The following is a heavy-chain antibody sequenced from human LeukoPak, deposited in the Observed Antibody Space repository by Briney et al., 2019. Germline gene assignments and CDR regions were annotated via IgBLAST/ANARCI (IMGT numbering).Heavy chain of an antibody. CDR3: ARGGIQLWLSRLDY. D-gene: IGHD5-18*01. CDR2: INPNSGGT. CDR1: GYTFTSYD. V-gene: IGHV1-2*02. Sequence: ASVKVSCKASGYTFTSYDINWVRQAPGQGLEWMGWINPNSGGTNYAQKFQGRVTMTRDTSISTAYMELSRLRSDDTAVYYCARGGIQLWLSRLDYWGQGTLVTVSS. J-gene: IGHJ4*02.